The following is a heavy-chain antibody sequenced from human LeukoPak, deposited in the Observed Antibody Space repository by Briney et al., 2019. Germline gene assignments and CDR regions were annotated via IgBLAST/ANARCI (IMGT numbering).Heavy chain of an antibody. Sequence: GGSLRLSCAASGFTFSSYWMSWVRQAPGKGLEWVANIKQDGSEKYHVDSVKGRFTISRDNAKNSLYLQMNSLRAEDTAVYYCARDVRGRYFDWFFDYWGQGTLVTVSS. CDR3: ARDVRGRYFDWFFDY. D-gene: IGHD3-9*01. CDR2: IKQDGSEK. J-gene: IGHJ4*02. CDR1: GFTFSSYW. V-gene: IGHV3-7*03.